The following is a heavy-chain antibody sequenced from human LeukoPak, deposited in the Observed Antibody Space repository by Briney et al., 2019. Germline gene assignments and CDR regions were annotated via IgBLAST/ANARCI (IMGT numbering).Heavy chain of an antibody. CDR2: INPNSGGT. Sequence: ASVKVSCKASGYTFTGYYMHWVRQAPGQGLEWIGWINPNSGGTNYAQKFQGRVTMTRDTSISTAYMELSRLRSDDTAVYYCARVAGNAGLGAFDIWGQGTMVTVSS. CDR3: ARVAGNAGLGAFDI. D-gene: IGHD4-23*01. V-gene: IGHV1-2*02. J-gene: IGHJ3*02. CDR1: GYTFTGYY.